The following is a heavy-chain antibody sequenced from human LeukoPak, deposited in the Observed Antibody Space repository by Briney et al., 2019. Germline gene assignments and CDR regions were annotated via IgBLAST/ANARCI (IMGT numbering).Heavy chain of an antibody. CDR2: ISYDGSNK. V-gene: IGHV3-30*18. CDR3: AKEYCGGDCYSPNDAFDI. CDR1: GFTFSSYG. Sequence: GGSLRLSCAASGFTFSSYGMHWVRQAPGKGLEWVAVISYDGSNKYYADSVKGRFTISRDNSKNTLYLQMNSLRAEDTAVYYCAKEYCGGDCYSPNDAFDIWGQGTMVTVSS. D-gene: IGHD2-21*02. J-gene: IGHJ3*02.